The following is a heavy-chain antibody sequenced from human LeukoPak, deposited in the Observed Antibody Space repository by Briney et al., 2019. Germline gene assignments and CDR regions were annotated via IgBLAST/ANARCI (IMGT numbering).Heavy chain of an antibody. D-gene: IGHD6-13*01. Sequence: GESLKISCKGSGYSFTNYWIAWVRQMPGKGLEWMGIIYPGDSDIRYSPSFQGQVTISADKSISTAYLQRSSLKASDTAIYYCARRRGYTSSWFDYWGQGTLVTVSS. V-gene: IGHV5-51*01. CDR2: IYPGDSDI. J-gene: IGHJ5*01. CDR1: GYSFTNYW. CDR3: ARRRGYTSSWFDY.